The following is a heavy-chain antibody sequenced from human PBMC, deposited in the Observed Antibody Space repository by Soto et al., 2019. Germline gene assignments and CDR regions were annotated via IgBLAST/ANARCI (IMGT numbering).Heavy chain of an antibody. D-gene: IGHD2-2*01. CDR3: AKDGPCTTSCFSYYYAMDV. V-gene: IGHV3-23*01. Sequence: PGGSLRLSCSASGFTFSTYAMGWVRQAPGKGLEWVSVISGGGGGTYYADSVKGRFTISRDNSKNTLYLQMNSLRAEDTAVYYCAKDGPCTTSCFSYYYAMDVWGQGTTVTVSS. CDR2: ISGGGGGT. J-gene: IGHJ6*02. CDR1: GFTFSTYA.